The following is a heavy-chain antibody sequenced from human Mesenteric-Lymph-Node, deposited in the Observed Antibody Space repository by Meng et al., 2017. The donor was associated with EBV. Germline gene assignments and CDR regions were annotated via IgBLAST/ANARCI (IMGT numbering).Heavy chain of an antibody. V-gene: IGHV4-39*07. CDR2: IYYSGSI. CDR3: ARTYYYDSSGYAPFDY. Sequence: QLQLQGSCPGLVKPSETLSLTCIVSGGSVSSSSYYWGWIRQPPGKGLEWIGSIYYSGSIYYNPSLKSRVTISVDTSKNQFSLKLSSVTAADTAVYYCARTYYYDSSGYAPFDYWGQGTLVTVSS. D-gene: IGHD3-22*01. J-gene: IGHJ4*02. CDR1: GGSVSSSSYY.